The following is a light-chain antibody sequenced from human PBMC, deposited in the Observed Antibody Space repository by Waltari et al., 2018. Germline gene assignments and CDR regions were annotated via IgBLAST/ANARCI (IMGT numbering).Light chain of an antibody. CDR2: LGS. J-gene: IGKJ4*01. V-gene: IGKV2-28*01. CDR1: QSLLYSNGNNP. Sequence: EIVMTQSPLSLPVTAGEPASISCRSSQSLLYSNGNNPLDGHLQKPGQSPQLLLYLGSNRAPGVPDRFSGSGSGTDFTLKISRVEAEDVGVYYCMQTLQTPLTFGGGTKVEI. CDR3: MQTLQTPLT.